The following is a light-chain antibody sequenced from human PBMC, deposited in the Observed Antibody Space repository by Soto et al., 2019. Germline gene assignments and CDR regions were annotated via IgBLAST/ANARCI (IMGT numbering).Light chain of an antibody. CDR1: SSDVGGYNS. CDR3: SSYTSSSTLVV. V-gene: IGLV2-14*01. Sequence: QSALTQPASVSGSPGQSITISCTGTSSDVGGYNSVSWYQQHPGKAHKLMIYEVSNRPSGVSNRFAGSKSGNTASLTISGLQAYDEADYYCSSYTSSSTLVVFGGGTKLTVL. J-gene: IGLJ2*01. CDR2: EVS.